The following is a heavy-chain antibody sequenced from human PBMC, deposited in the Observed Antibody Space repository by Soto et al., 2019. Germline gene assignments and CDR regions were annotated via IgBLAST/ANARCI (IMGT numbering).Heavy chain of an antibody. CDR1: GYTFTSYG. CDR2: VNAYNGNT. V-gene: IGHV1-18*01. CDR3: AREAVSGRTGFDY. J-gene: IGHJ4*02. D-gene: IGHD6-19*01. Sequence: QVQLVECGVEVKKPGASVKVSCKASGYTFTSYGISWVRQAPGQGLEWMGWVNAYNGNTNYAQKFQGRVTMTTDTSTSTDYMELRSLSSDDTAVYYCAREAVSGRTGFDYWGQGTLVTVSS.